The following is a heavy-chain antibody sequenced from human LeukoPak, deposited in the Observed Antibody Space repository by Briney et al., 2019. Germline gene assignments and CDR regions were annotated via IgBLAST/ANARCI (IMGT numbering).Heavy chain of an antibody. CDR3: ARDLMIVVVHNWFDP. J-gene: IGHJ5*02. CDR2: IYHSGST. Sequence: PSETLSLTCTVSGYSISSGYYWGWIRQPPGKGLEWIGSIYHSGSTYYNPSLKSRVTISVDTSKNQFSLKLSSVTAADTAVYYCARDLMIVVVHNWFDPWGQGTLVTVSS. V-gene: IGHV4-38-2*02. D-gene: IGHD3-22*01. CDR1: GYSISSGYY.